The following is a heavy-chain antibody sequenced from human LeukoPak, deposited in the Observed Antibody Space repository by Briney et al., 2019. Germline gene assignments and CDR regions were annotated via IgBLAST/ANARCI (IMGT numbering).Heavy chain of an antibody. CDR1: GFILNTYT. CDR3: WRDSPYDTSI. J-gene: IGHJ4*02. CDR2: ITNTPNYI. D-gene: IGHD3-16*01. V-gene: IGHV3-21*01. Sequence: PGGPLRLSCAASGFILNTYTITWVRQAPGKGLEWVSSITNTPNYIYYADSVKGRFTISRDNANNSLYLQMDSLRAEDTAVYYCWRDSPYDTSIWGQGTLVTVSS.